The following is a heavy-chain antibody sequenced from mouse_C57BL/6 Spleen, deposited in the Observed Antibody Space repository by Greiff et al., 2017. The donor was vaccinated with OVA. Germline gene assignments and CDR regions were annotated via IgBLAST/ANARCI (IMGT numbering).Heavy chain of an antibody. V-gene: IGHV1-50*01. Sequence: VQLQQPGAELVKPGASVKLSCKASGYTFTSYWMQWVKQRPGQGLEWIGEIDPSDSYTNYNQKFKGKATLTVDTSSSTAYMQLSSLTSEDSAVYYCARLTGTGENAMDYWGQGTSVTVSS. CDR2: IDPSDSYT. CDR1: GYTFTSYW. D-gene: IGHD4-1*01. CDR3: ARLTGTGENAMDY. J-gene: IGHJ4*01.